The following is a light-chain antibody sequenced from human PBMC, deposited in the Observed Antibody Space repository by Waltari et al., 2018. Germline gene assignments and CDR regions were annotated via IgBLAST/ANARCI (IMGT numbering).Light chain of an antibody. CDR3: SSQSTKNGVI. CDR2: VVN. Sequence: QSALTQPASVSGSPGQSTTIPCTGSSSDVGGADSVSWYEDHPGQAPKVIIYVVNKRPSGVSDRFSVSKSGNTASLTISGLQAEDEATFYCSSQSTKNGVIFGGGTKVTVL. V-gene: IGLV2-14*03. CDR1: SSDVGGADS. J-gene: IGLJ2*01.